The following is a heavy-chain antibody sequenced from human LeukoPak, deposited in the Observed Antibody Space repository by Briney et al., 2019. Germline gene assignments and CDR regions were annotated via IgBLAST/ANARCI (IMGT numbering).Heavy chain of an antibody. CDR1: GFTFSSYG. J-gene: IGHJ4*02. V-gene: IGHV3-30*03. CDR3: ARDQGGWLQNMGIDF. CDR2: ISYDGKNK. Sequence: PGGSLRLSCAASGFTFSSYGMHWVRQAPGKGLEWVTVISYDGKNKYYADSVKGRFSITRDNSMKTLFLQMNGLIPEDTAVYYCARDQGGWLQNMGIDFWGQGTLVTVSS. D-gene: IGHD5-24*01.